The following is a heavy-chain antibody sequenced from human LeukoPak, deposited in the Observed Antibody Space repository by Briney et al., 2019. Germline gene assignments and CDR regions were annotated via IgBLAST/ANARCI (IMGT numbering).Heavy chain of an antibody. J-gene: IGHJ4*02. V-gene: IGHV4-59*08. Sequence: SETLSLTCTVSGGSISTYYWGWIRQPPGKGLEWIGYIYYSGSTNYNPSLKSRVTISVDTSKNQFSLKLSSVTAADTAVYYCARHAGRAWFGELSYWGQGTLVTVSS. CDR3: ARHAGRAWFGELSY. D-gene: IGHD3-10*01. CDR2: IYYSGST. CDR1: GGSISTYY.